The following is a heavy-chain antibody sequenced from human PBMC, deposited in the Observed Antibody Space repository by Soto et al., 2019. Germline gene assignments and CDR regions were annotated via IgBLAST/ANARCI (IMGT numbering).Heavy chain of an antibody. CDR3: THSPEYPVFDY. J-gene: IGHJ4*02. CDR1: GTSLTMSGVG. V-gene: IGHV2-5*02. CDR2: IYWDDDK. Sequence: QITLKESGPPLVKPTQTLTLTCTFSGTSLTMSGVGVGWIRQPPGKALEWLALIYWDDDKRYSPSLKNRLTSTKDTSKNQVVLRMTNMDPVDTATYYCTHSPEYPVFDYWGQGTLVTVSS.